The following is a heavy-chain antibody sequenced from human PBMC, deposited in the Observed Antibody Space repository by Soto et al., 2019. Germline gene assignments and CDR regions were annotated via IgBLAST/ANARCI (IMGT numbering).Heavy chain of an antibody. Sequence: QVQLVQSGAEVKKPGASVKVSCKASGYTFTSYYMHWVRQAPGQGLEWMGIINPSGGSTSYAQKFQGRVPMPRETYTRTVYMEMRSLRSEEKAVYYCARGDVWGRYRHPVQYGMDVWGQGTTVTVSS. CDR1: GYTFTSYY. CDR3: ARGDVWGRYRHPVQYGMDV. V-gene: IGHV1-46*01. D-gene: IGHD3-16*02. J-gene: IGHJ6*02. CDR2: INPSGGST.